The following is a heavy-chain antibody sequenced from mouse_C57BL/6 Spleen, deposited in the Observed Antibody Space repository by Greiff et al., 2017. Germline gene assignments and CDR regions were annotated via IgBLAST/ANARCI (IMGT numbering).Heavy chain of an antibody. J-gene: IGHJ1*03. Sequence: VQLQQSGAELVKPGASVKLSCTASGFNIKDYYMHWVKQRTEPGLEWLGRIDPEDGETKYAPTFQGKATITADTSSNTAYLQLSSLTSEDTAVYYCARWGLRRDWYFDVWGTGTTVTVSS. CDR3: ARWGLRRDWYFDV. D-gene: IGHD2-4*01. CDR1: GFNIKDYY. CDR2: IDPEDGET. V-gene: IGHV14-2*01.